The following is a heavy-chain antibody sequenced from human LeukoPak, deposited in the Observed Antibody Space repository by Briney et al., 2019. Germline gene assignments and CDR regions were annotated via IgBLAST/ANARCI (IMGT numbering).Heavy chain of an antibody. D-gene: IGHD6-19*01. Sequence: GGSLRLSCAASGFTFSSYWMHWVRQAPGKGLVWVARIKSDGSNTNYADSVKGRFTISRDNAKNTLHLQMNSLRAEDTAVYYCARVRNVNSVAGTVDYWGQGTLVTVSS. CDR1: GFTFSSYW. CDR2: IKSDGSNT. CDR3: ARVRNVNSVAGTVDY. V-gene: IGHV3-74*01. J-gene: IGHJ4*02.